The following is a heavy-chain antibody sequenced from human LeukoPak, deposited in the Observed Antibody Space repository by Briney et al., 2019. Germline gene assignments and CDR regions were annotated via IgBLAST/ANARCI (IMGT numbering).Heavy chain of an antibody. J-gene: IGHJ6*02. CDR3: ATGGYDYYYYYGMDV. Sequence: GASLKVSSTASGDTFTSYYMHSVRHAPGQGLEWRWIINPSGVITSYAQKCQGRVTITRDTSTSTVYTELSSLRSEETAVYYLATGGYDYYYYYGMDVWGQGTTVTVSS. CDR2: INPSGVIT. CDR1: GDTFTSYY. D-gene: IGHD5-18*01. V-gene: IGHV1-46*01.